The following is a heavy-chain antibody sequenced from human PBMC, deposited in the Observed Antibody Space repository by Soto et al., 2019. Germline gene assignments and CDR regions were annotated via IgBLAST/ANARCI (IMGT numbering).Heavy chain of an antibody. V-gene: IGHV1-69*13. D-gene: IGHD3-22*01. CDR3: ARGGGTSHGRSGFHYGHFKH. J-gene: IGHJ1*01. Sequence: SVKVSCKASGGTFSIYAFSWVRQAPGQGLEWMGGIIPMFGTPNYAQKFQGRVTIIADESTSTAYMELSSLTFQDTALYYCARGGGTSHGRSGFHYGHFKHWGQGTLVTVSS. CDR2: IIPMFGTP. CDR1: GGTFSIYA.